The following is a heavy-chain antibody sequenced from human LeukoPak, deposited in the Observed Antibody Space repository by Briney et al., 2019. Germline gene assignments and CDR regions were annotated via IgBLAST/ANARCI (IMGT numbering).Heavy chain of an antibody. Sequence: PSETLSLTCTVSGASISSYYWSWIRQPPGKGLEWIGYLYNTRNTYYNPSLKSRVTISVDTSKNQFSLKLSSVTAADTAVYYCAGDDYWGQGTLVTVSS. CDR1: GASISSYY. CDR2: LYNTRNT. V-gene: IGHV4-59*12. J-gene: IGHJ4*02. CDR3: AGDDY.